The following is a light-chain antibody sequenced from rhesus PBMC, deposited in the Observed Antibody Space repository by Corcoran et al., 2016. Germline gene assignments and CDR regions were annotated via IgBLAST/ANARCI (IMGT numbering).Light chain of an antibody. Sequence: DIQMSQSPASLSATVGDRVTMTRRPSQDIRSKLNWYQQKPGKVPKVLFYYRDRLAIGVPSRFSGSGNGTHFTFTISSLQSEDFATYYCQQAASNPYNFGQGSKVDIK. CDR1: QDIRSK. V-gene: IGKV1-32*02. J-gene: IGKJ2*01. CDR2: YRD. CDR3: QQAASNPYN.